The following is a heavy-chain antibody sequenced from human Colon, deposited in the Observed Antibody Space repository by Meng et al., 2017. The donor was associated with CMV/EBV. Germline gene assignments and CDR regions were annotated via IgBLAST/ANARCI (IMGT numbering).Heavy chain of an antibody. CDR1: GVSISSSSYY. J-gene: IGHJ4*02. CDR2: MYYIGSA. D-gene: IGHD3-22*01. Sequence: SETLSLTCTVSGVSISSSSYYWGWVRQTPGKGLEWIVSMYYIGSAYFNPSLKSRVTMSVDRSKNQFSLNLTSVTAADTALYYCARGGNFYDSSGYPVGVLDHWGLGTLVTVSS. CDR3: ARGGNFYDSSGYPVGVLDH. V-gene: IGHV4-39*07.